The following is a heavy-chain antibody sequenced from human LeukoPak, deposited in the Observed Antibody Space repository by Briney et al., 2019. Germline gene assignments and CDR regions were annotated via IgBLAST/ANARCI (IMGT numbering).Heavy chain of an antibody. D-gene: IGHD6-13*01. CDR3: ARHGRSRSLIAAADY. CDR1: GGSISSYY. J-gene: IGHJ4*02. Sequence: SETLSLTCTVSGGSISSYYWSWIRQPPGKGLEWIGYIYYSGTTNYNPSLKSRVTISVDTSKNQFSLKLSSVTAADTAVYYCARHGRSRSLIAAADYWGQGTLVTVSS. CDR2: IYYSGTT. V-gene: IGHV4-59*08.